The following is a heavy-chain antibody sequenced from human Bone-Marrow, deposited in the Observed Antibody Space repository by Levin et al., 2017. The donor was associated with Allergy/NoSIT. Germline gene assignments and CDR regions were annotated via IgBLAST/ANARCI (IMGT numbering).Heavy chain of an antibody. V-gene: IGHV3-33*01. CDR1: GFTFSAYG. CDR3: ARAYKSGSYAHFDY. CDR2: IWHDGKEK. J-gene: IGHJ4*02. Sequence: GGSLRLSCAASGFTFSAYGMHWVRQAPGKGLEWVAVIWHDGKEKFYGESVEGRATISRDNSKNIVNLQVSSLRAEDTATYYCARAYKSGSYAHFDYWGQGALVTVSS. D-gene: IGHD3-10*01.